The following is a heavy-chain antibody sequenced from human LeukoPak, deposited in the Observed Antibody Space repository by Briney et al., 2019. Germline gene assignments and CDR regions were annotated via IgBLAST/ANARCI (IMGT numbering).Heavy chain of an antibody. V-gene: IGHV3-23*01. CDR2: ISGSGITT. D-gene: IGHD2-2*01. CDR3: AKTGYCSSSGCYVAPYVD. Sequence: GGSLRLSCAATGFTFSTYAMSWVRPAPGRWLEWVSLISGSGITTYYADSVQGRFTISRDTSKNTLYLQMNSLRAEDTAVYYCAKTGYCSSSGCYVAPYVDWGQGTRVTVSS. J-gene: IGHJ1*01. CDR1: GFTFSTYA.